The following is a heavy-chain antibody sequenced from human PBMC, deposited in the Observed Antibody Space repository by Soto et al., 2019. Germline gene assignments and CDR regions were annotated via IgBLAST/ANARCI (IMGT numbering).Heavy chain of an antibody. J-gene: IGHJ5*02. CDR1: GGSISDISYC. D-gene: IGHD2-15*01. CDR2: MFYSGAT. Sequence: SETLSLTCTVSGGSISDISYCWGWIRQPPGKGLQWIGCMFYSGATYYNPSLKNRVTLSVDTSNNEFSLKLVSVTAPDTAVYYCARHKSGSDWLDPWGQGTLVTVS. CDR3: ARHKSGSDWLDP. V-gene: IGHV4-39*01.